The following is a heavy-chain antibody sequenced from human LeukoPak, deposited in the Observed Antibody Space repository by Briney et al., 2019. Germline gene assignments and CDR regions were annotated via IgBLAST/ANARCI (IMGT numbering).Heavy chain of an antibody. D-gene: IGHD3-3*01. Sequence: ASVKVSCKASGYTFTGYYMHWVRQAPGQGLEWMGWINPNSGGTNYTQKFRGRVTMTRDTSISTAYMELSRLRSDDTAVYYCARVNMYDFWSGYYTGMRKYFDYWGQGTLVTVSS. J-gene: IGHJ4*02. CDR1: GYTFTGYY. CDR2: INPNSGGT. CDR3: ARVNMYDFWSGYYTGMRKYFDY. V-gene: IGHV1-2*02.